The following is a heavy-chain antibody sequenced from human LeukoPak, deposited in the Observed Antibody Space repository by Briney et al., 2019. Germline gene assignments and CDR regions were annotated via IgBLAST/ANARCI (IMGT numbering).Heavy chain of an antibody. CDR2: INHSGST. D-gene: IGHD6-13*01. CDR3: AKEFLGSSWFNFDY. J-gene: IGHJ4*02. CDR1: GGSFSGYY. Sequence: SETLSLTCAVYGGSFSGYYWSWIRQPPGKGLEWIGEINHSGSTNYNPSLKSQVTISVDTSKNQFSPKLSSVTAADTAVYYCAKEFLGSSWFNFDYWGQGTLVTVSS. V-gene: IGHV4-34*01.